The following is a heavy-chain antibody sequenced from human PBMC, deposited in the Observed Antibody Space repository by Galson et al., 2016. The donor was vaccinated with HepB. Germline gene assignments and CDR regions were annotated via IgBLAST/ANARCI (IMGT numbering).Heavy chain of an antibody. CDR3: TTVGIALPNTDH. D-gene: IGHD6-13*01. Sequence: SLRLSCAASGFTFSTYTLNWVRQAPGKGLEWVGRIRSKTDGGTTDYGAPVKGRITFSRDDSKNTLYLQINNLKTEDTAVYYCTTVGIALPNTDHWGQGTVVTVSS. CDR1: GFTFSTYT. CDR2: IRSKTDGGTT. V-gene: IGHV3-15*01. J-gene: IGHJ4*02.